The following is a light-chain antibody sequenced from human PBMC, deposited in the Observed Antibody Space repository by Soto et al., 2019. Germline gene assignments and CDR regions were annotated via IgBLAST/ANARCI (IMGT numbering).Light chain of an antibody. Sequence: EIVLTQSPGTLSLSPGERAPLSCRASQSVSSSYLAWYQQKPGKAPRLLIYGASSRATGIPDRLSGSGSGTDFTLTIRRLEPEDFAVYYCQQYGSSPVFGQGTKVDIK. CDR2: GAS. CDR3: QQYGSSPV. CDR1: QSVSSSY. V-gene: IGKV3-20*01. J-gene: IGKJ2*01.